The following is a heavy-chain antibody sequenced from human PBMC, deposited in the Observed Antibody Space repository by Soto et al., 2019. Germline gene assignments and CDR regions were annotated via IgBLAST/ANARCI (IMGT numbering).Heavy chain of an antibody. J-gene: IGHJ6*02. CDR2: FDPEDGET. Sequence: ASVRGSCKVSGYTLTELSMHWLRQAPGKGVEWMGGFDPEDGETIYAQKFEGRVTMTDDTTTDTAYMELSSLRSEDTAVYYCATDSRAYTYGMDVWGQGTTVTVSS. D-gene: IGHD2-2*02. CDR3: ATDSRAYTYGMDV. CDR1: GYTLTELS. V-gene: IGHV1-24*01.